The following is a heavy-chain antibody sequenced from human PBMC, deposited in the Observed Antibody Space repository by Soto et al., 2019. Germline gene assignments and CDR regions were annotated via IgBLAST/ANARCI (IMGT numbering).Heavy chain of an antibody. J-gene: IGHJ6*02. V-gene: IGHV3-23*01. D-gene: IGHD2-15*01. Sequence: EVQLLESGGGLVQPGGSLRLSCAGSGFSFGSYAMTWGRQVPGQGLEWVSCMADSGDRTEYAYSVKGRFTMSRDNSKNTLFLQMPSLRAEDTAVYYCVKETGGSRDNMAHWGRGTTVTVSS. CDR2: MADSGDRT. CDR3: VKETGGSRDNMAH. CDR1: GFSFGSYA.